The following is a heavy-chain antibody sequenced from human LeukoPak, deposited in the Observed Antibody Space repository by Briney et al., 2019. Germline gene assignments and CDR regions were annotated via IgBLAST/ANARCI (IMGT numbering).Heavy chain of an antibody. Sequence: SETLSLTCTVSGGSISSYYWSWIRQPPGKGLEWIGYIYYSGSTNYNPSLKSRVTISVDTSKNQFSLKLSSVTAADTAVYYCARSVAVAGTGYNWFDPWGQGTLVTVSS. J-gene: IGHJ5*02. V-gene: IGHV4-59*08. CDR1: GGSISSYY. CDR2: IYYSGST. CDR3: ARSVAVAGTGYNWFDP. D-gene: IGHD6-19*01.